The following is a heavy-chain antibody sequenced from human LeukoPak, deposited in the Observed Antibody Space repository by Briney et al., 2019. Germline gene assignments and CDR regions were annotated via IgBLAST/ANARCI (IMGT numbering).Heavy chain of an antibody. CDR2: IYHSGST. Sequence: SETLSLTCAVSGGSISSSNWWSWVRQPPGKGLEWIGEIYHSGSTNYNPSLKSRVTISVDKSKNQFSLKLSSVTAADTAVYYCAREDGRDGYNYVASWGQGTLVTVSS. CDR1: GGSISSSNW. V-gene: IGHV4-4*02. CDR3: AREDGRDGYNYVAS. J-gene: IGHJ5*02. D-gene: IGHD5-24*01.